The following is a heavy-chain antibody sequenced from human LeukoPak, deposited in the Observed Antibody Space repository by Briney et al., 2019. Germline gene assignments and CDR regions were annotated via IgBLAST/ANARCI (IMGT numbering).Heavy chain of an antibody. CDR1: GGSISIGGYY. D-gene: IGHD2-15*01. Sequence: KASQTLSLTCTVSGGSISIGGYYWSWLRQHPGQGLEWIGYIYYSGSTYYNPSLKSRVTISVDTSKNQFSLKLSSVTAADTAVYYCAKIRPLRPFDPWGQGTLVTVSS. CDR2: IYYSGST. CDR3: AKIRPLRPFDP. J-gene: IGHJ5*02. V-gene: IGHV4-31*03.